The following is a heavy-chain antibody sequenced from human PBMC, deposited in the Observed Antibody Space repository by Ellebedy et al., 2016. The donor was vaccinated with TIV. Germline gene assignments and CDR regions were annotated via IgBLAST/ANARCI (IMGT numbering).Heavy chain of an antibody. CDR3: AKDVLRFLEWLNGMDV. J-gene: IGHJ6*02. D-gene: IGHD3-3*01. CDR1: GFTVSSNY. CDR2: ISGSGGST. Sequence: GESLKISXAASGFTVSSNYMSWVRQAPGKGLEWVSAISGSGGSTYYADSVKGRFTISRDNSKNTLYLRMNSLRAEDTAVYYCAKDVLRFLEWLNGMDVWGQGTTVTVSS. V-gene: IGHV3-23*01.